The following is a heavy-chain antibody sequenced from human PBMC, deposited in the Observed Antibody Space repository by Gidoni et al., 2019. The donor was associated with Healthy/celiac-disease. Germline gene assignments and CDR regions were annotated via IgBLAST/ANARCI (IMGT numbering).Heavy chain of an antibody. J-gene: IGHJ4*02. CDR2: IYYSGST. V-gene: IGHV4-39*01. D-gene: IGHD3-22*01. Sequence: WIGSIYYSGSTYYNPSLKSRVTISVDTSKNQFSLKLSSVTAADTAVYYCARRDSYHRHVDYWGQGTLVTVSS. CDR3: ARRDSYHRHVDY.